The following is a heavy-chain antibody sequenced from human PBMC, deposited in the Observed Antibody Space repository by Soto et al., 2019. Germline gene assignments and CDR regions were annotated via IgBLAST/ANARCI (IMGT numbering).Heavy chain of an antibody. V-gene: IGHV1-3*01. J-gene: IGHJ4*02. CDR1: GGTFSSYA. D-gene: IGHD3-3*01. CDR3: ARGVRFLEWISLEAFDI. CDR2: INGGSGNT. Sequence: ASVKVSCKASGGTFSSYAISWVRQAPGQRPEWMGWINGGSGNTKYSQEFQGRVTMTRDTSASTVYMELSSLRSEDTAVYYCARGVRFLEWISLEAFDIWGQGTLVTVSS.